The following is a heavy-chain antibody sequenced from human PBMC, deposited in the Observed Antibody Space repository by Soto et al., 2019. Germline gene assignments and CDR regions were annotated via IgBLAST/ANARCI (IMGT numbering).Heavy chain of an antibody. V-gene: IGHV1-69*11. CDR3: ARWPQPRYTADPYAVDV. Sequence: QVHLVQSGTEVKKPGSSVKVSCKAYGVTFSSSGFSWVRQAPGQGLEWMGMIVPSLDTTNYAQKFQARVTITADEVTSTAYMELRSLRSEDTAVYYCARWPQPRYTADPYAVDVWGQGTRVIVSS. D-gene: IGHD3-16*02. CDR2: IVPSLDTT. J-gene: IGHJ6*02. CDR1: GVTFSSSG.